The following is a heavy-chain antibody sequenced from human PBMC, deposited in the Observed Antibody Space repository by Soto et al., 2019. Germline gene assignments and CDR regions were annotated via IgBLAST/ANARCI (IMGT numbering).Heavy chain of an antibody. Sequence: SETLSLTCAVYGGSFSGYYWSWIRQPPGKGLEWIGEINHSGSTNYNPSLKSRVTISVDTSKNQFSLKLSSVTAADTAVYYCARAPADCGGGCDYWGQGTLVTVSS. CDR2: INHSGST. D-gene: IGHD2-21*02. CDR1: GGSFSGYY. V-gene: IGHV4-34*01. CDR3: ARAPADCGGGCDY. J-gene: IGHJ4*02.